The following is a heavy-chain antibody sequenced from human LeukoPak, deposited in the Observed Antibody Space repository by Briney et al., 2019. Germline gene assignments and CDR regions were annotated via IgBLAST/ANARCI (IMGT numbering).Heavy chain of an antibody. J-gene: IGHJ4*02. CDR1: GFTFSSYS. V-gene: IGHV3-48*04. D-gene: IGHD2-2*01. CDR2: ISSASGSI. CDR3: ARRPAYCSSTSCYYDY. Sequence: GGSLRLSCAASGFTFSSYSMNWVRQAPGKGLEWVPYISSASGSIYYADSVKGRFTISRDNAKNSLFLQMNSLRAGDTAVYYCARRPAYCSSTSCYYDYCGPGTLGTVSS.